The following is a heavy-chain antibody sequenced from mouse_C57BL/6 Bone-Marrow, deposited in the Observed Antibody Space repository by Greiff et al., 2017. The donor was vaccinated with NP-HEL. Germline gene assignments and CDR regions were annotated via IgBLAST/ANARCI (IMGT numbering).Heavy chain of an antibody. Sequence: QVQLQQPGAELVKPGASVKMSCKASGYTFTSYWITWVKQRPGQGLEWIGDIYPGSGSINYNEKFKSKATLTVDTSSSTAYMQLSSLTSEDSAVYYCARLIYYDYPFAYWGQETLVTVSA. J-gene: IGHJ3*01. CDR2: IYPGSGSI. D-gene: IGHD2-4*01. CDR1: GYTFTSYW. V-gene: IGHV1-55*01. CDR3: ARLIYYDYPFAY.